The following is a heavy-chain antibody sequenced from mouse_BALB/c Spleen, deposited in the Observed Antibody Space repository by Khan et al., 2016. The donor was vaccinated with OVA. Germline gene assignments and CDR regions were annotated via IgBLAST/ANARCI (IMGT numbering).Heavy chain of an antibody. D-gene: IGHD2-14*01. CDR2: VNPNTGNT. V-gene: IGHV1-26*01. CDR1: GYSFTGYY. Sequence: EVQLQESGPDLVKPGASVKMSCKASGYSFTGYYMNWVKQSHGKSLECIGRVNPNTGNTNYNQKFKGKAILIVDTSSSTAYMELRGLTSEDSAVYYCARGYDFFAYWGQGTLVTVSA. J-gene: IGHJ3*01. CDR3: ARGYDFFAY.